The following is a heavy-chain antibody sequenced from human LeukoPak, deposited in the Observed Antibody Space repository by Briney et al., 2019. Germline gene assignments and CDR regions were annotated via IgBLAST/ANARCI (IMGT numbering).Heavy chain of an antibody. J-gene: IGHJ5*02. D-gene: IGHD5-24*01. CDR3: ARHPSGRMWLQQGGWFDP. V-gene: IGHV4-59*08. CDR2: IYYSGST. Sequence: SETLSLTCTVSGGSISSYYWSWIRQPPGKRLEWIGYIYYSGSTNYNPSLKSRVTISVDTSKNQFSLKLTSVTAADTAVYYCARHPSGRMWLQQGGWFDPWGQGTLVTVSS. CDR1: GGSISSYY.